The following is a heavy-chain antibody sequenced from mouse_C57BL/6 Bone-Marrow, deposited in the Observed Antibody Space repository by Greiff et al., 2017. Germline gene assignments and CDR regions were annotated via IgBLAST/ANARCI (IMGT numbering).Heavy chain of an antibody. V-gene: IGHV5-4*03. CDR3: ARKNYDYASYYCDY. CDR1: GFTFSSYA. Sequence: EVKLVESGGGLVKPGGSLKLSCAASGFTFSSYAMSWVRQTPEKRLEWVATISDGGSYTYYPDNVKGRFTISRDNAKNNLYLQMSHLKSEDTAMYYCARKNYDYASYYCDYWGQGTTLTVSS. CDR2: ISDGGSYT. D-gene: IGHD2-4*01. J-gene: IGHJ2*01.